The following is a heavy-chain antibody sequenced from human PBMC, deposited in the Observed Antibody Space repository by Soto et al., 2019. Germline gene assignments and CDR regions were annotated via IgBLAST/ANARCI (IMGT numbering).Heavy chain of an antibody. J-gene: IGHJ2*01. CDR2: IIPIFGTA. CDR1: GGTFSSYA. Sequence: QVQLVQSGAEVKKPGSSVKVSCKASGGTFSSYAISWVRQAPGQGLEWMGGIIPIFGTANYAQKFQGRVTITADESTSTAYMELSSLRSEDTAVYYCARGGYYDSSGYLVGVLHWYFDLWGRGTLVTVSS. D-gene: IGHD3-22*01. V-gene: IGHV1-69*01. CDR3: ARGGYYDSSGYLVGVLHWYFDL.